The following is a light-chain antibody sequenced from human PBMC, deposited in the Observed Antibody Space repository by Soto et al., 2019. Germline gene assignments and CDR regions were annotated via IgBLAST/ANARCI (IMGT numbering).Light chain of an antibody. CDR3: QQFNSYPIT. V-gene: IGKV1-9*01. Sequence: IQLTQSPSSLSASVGDRVTITCRASQGISSYLGWYQQKPGKAPKLLIYAASTLQSGVPSRFSGSGSGTEFTLTISSLQPEDFATYYCQQFNSYPITFGQGTRLEIK. CDR2: AAS. CDR1: QGISSY. J-gene: IGKJ5*01.